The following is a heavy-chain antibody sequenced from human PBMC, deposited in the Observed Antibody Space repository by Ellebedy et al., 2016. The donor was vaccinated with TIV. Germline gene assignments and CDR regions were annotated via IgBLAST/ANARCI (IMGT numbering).Heavy chain of an antibody. CDR2: IYYSGST. D-gene: IGHD3-10*01. CDR1: GVSISSYY. CDR3: ARDRFGNRYYFDY. J-gene: IGHJ4*02. V-gene: IGHV4-59*01. Sequence: MPSETLTLTCTVSGVSISSYYWSWIRQPPGKGLEWIGYIYYSGSTNYNPSLKSRVTISVDTSKNQFSLKLSTVTAADTAVYYFARDRFGNRYYFDYWGQGNLVTVSS.